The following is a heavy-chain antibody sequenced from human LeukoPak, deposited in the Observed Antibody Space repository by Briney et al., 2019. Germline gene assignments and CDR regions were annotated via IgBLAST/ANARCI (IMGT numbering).Heavy chain of an antibody. D-gene: IGHD3-22*01. Sequence: SGGSLRLSCAASGFTFSSYGMHWVRQAPGKGLEYVSAISSNGGTTYYANSVKGRFTISRDNSKNTLYLQMGSLRAEDMAVYYCARTPSGVVVITSYDYWGQGTLVTVSS. CDR1: GFTFSSYG. J-gene: IGHJ4*02. CDR3: ARTPSGVVVITSYDY. CDR2: ISSNGGTT. V-gene: IGHV3-64*01.